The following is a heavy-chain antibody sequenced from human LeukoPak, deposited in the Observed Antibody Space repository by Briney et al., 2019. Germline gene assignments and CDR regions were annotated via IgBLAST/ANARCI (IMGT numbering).Heavy chain of an antibody. D-gene: IGHD5-18*01. CDR1: GGSISSYY. CDR3: ARGGGYSYGLLNY. CDR2: IYYSGST. Sequence: PSETLSLTCTVSGGSISSYYWSWIRQPPGKGLEWIGYIYYSGSTNYNPSLKSRVTISVDTSKNQFSLKLSSVTAADTAVYYCARGGGYSYGLLNYWGQGTLVTVSS. V-gene: IGHV4-59*01. J-gene: IGHJ4*02.